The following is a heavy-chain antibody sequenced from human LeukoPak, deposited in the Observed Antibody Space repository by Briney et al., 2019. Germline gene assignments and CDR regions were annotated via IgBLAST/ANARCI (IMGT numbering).Heavy chain of an antibody. J-gene: IGHJ6*02. CDR2: INHNGNVN. CDR3: ARGGGLDV. CDR1: GFTFSSYW. Sequence: GGSLRLSCAASGFTFSSYWMDWARQAPGKGLEWVASINHNGNVNYYVDSVKGRFTISRDNAKNSLYLQMSNLRAEDTAVYFCARGGGLDVWGQGATVTVSS. V-gene: IGHV3-7*03. D-gene: IGHD3-16*01.